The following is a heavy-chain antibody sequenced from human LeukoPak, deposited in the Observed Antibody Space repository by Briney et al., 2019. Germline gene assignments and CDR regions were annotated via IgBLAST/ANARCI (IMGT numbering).Heavy chain of an antibody. CDR1: GFTFSNYE. Sequence: QPGGSLRLSCAASGFTFSNYEMNWARQAPGKGLEWVSYISSSDSTIYYADSVKGRFTISRDNAKNSLYLQMNSLRAEDTAVYYCARGRGSYWGQGTLVTVSS. CDR2: ISSSDSTI. D-gene: IGHD3-16*01. CDR3: ARGRGSY. J-gene: IGHJ4*02. V-gene: IGHV3-48*03.